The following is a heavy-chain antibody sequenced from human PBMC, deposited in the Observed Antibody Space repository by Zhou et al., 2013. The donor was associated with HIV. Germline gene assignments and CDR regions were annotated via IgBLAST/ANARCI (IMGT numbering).Heavy chain of an antibody. J-gene: IGHJ3*02. D-gene: IGHD3-16*02. CDR2: VATYNGET. CDR3: VRNRYFQGVTKYDAFDI. CDR1: GYTFTNHG. Sequence: QVRLVQSGAEMKRPGASLKVSCKVSGYTFTNHGLSWVRQAPGLGPEWVGWVATYNGETDYAQNFEGRVIMTTDTSTSTAYLELRRLRSDDTAIYYCVRNRYFQGVTKYDAFDIWGQGTMVTFLQ. V-gene: IGHV1-18*01.